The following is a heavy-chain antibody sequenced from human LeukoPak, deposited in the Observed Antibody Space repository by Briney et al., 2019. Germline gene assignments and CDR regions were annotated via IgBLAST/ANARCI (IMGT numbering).Heavy chain of an antibody. J-gene: IGHJ5*02. CDR3: AKDQSYYNWFDP. CDR2: IDANGAGT. D-gene: IGHD3-10*01. Sequence: GGSLRLSCAASGFTFSSYAMSWVRQAPGKGLEWVSSIDANGAGTFYADSVKGRFSISRDNAKNTLGLQMHSLTAEDTAVYYCAKDQSYYNWFDPWGQGTLVTVSS. CDR1: GFTFSSYA. V-gene: IGHV3-23*01.